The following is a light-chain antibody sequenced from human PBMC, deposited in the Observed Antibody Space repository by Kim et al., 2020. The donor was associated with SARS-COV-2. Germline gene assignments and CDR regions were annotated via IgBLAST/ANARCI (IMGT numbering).Light chain of an antibody. Sequence: LSVCPRGRPTLSGSASQGVGSSWAWYQQSPGPAPMLLIYGASTRATGIPPRFSGSGSGIEFTLTISSLQSEDLAVYYCQQYNDWYTFGQGTKLEI. V-gene: IGKV3-15*01. CDR2: GAS. CDR1: QGVGSS. CDR3: QQYNDWYT. J-gene: IGKJ2*01.